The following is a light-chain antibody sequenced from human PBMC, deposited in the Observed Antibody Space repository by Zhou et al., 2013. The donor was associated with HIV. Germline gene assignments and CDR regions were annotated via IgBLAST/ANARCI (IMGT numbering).Light chain of an antibody. CDR1: QSVSSY. V-gene: IGKV3-11*01. Sequence: EIVMTQSPATLSVSPGERATLSCRASQSVSSYLAWYQQKPGQAPRLLIYDASNRATGIPARFSGSGSGTDFTLTISSLEPEDFAVYYCQQYNTWPPAFGQGTKVEMK. CDR3: QQYNTWPPA. CDR2: DAS. J-gene: IGKJ1*01.